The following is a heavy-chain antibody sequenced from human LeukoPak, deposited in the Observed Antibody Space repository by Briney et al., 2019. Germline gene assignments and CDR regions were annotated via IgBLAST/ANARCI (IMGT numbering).Heavy chain of an antibody. D-gene: IGHD3-16*01. CDR3: ARHVGKWGFDF. CDR1: GGSITGYY. CDR2: IHYSGGP. Sequence: TSETLSLTCTVSGGSITGYYWSWIRQPPGKGLEWIGNIHYSGGPKYNPSLKSRVTVSVDTSKNQFSLNLSSLTAADTAVYYWARHVGKWGFDFWGQGTLVTVSS. V-gene: IGHV4-59*08. J-gene: IGHJ4*02.